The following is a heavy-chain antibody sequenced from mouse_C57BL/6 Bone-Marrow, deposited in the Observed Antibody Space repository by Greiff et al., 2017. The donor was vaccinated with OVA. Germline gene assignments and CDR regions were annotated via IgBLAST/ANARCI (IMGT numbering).Heavy chain of an antibody. CDR2: IDPENGDT. CDR3: TTYGGPYAMDY. V-gene: IGHV14-4*01. J-gene: IGHJ4*01. CDR1: GFNIKDDY. Sequence: VQLQQSGAELVRPGASVKLSCTASGFNIKDDYMHWVKQRPEQGLEWIGWIDPENGDTEYASKFQGKATITADTSSNTAYLQLSSLTSEDTAVYYCTTYGGPYAMDYWGQGTSVTVS. D-gene: IGHD1-1*02.